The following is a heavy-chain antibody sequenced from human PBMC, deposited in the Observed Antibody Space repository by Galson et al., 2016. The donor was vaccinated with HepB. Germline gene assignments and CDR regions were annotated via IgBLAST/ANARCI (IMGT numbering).Heavy chain of an antibody. V-gene: IGHV1-18*01. Sequence: SVKVSCKASGYTFSTYGISWVRQASGQGLEWMGWINAHNGDTNYAQSLRGRVTLTTDRSTSTAYMELRSLRPGDTAVYYWARDYVILGTTAGGEISSWDDTFDIWGQGTMVIVSS. CDR2: INAHNGDT. J-gene: IGHJ3*02. CDR1: GYTFSTYG. D-gene: IGHD6-13*01. CDR3: ARDYVILGTTAGGEISSWDDTFDI.